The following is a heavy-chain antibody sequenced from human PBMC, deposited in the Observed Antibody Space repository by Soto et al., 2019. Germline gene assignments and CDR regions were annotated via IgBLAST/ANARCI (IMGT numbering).Heavy chain of an antibody. D-gene: IGHD3-3*01. J-gene: IGHJ4*02. CDR1: SGSINNYY. CDR2: MFYSGST. Sequence: SETLSLTCTVSSGSINNYYWSWIRQPPGRGLELIGYMFYSGSTNFNPSLKSRVTISVDTSKNQFSLKLSSETAADTAVYYCAREDDFWSGYLAYWGQGILVTVSS. CDR3: AREDDFWSGYLAY. V-gene: IGHV4-59*01.